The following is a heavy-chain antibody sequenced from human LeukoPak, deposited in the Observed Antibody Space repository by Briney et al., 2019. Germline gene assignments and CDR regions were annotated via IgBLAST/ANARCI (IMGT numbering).Heavy chain of an antibody. D-gene: IGHD3-22*01. Sequence: SETLSLTCTVSGGSISSYYWSWIRQPPGKGPEWIGYISYTGNANYNPSLRSRVTISVGASKNQFSLKLSSVTAADTAVYYCARPPNPYTSGPLDYWGQGTLVTVSS. CDR3: ARPPNPYTSGPLDY. V-gene: IGHV4-59*12. J-gene: IGHJ4*02. CDR2: ISYTGNA. CDR1: GGSISSYY.